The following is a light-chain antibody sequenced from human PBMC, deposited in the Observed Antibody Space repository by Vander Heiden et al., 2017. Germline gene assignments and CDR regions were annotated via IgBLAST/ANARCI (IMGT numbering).Light chain of an antibody. CDR2: SNN. CDR1: SSNIGSNT. J-gene: IGLJ3*02. V-gene: IGLV1-44*01. Sequence: QSVLTQPPSASGTPGQRVTISCSGSSSNIGSNTVNWYQQLPGTAPKLLIFSNNRRPSGVPDRFSGSKSGTSASLAISGLQSEDETDYYCAAWDDSLNGPMFGGGTKLTVL. CDR3: AAWDDSLNGPM.